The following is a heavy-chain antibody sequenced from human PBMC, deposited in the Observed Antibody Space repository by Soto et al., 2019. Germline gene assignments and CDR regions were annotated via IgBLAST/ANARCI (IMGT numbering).Heavy chain of an antibody. V-gene: IGHV4-34*01. CDR3: ARGWGALFDY. CDR2: INHSGST. CDR1: GGSFSGYY. D-gene: IGHD7-27*01. Sequence: QVQLQQWGAGLLKPSETLSLTCAVYGGSFSGYYWSWIRQPPGKGLEWIGEINHSGSTNYNPSLKSRVTISVDTSTTQFSLKLSSVTAADTAVYYCARGWGALFDYWGQGALVTVSS. J-gene: IGHJ4*02.